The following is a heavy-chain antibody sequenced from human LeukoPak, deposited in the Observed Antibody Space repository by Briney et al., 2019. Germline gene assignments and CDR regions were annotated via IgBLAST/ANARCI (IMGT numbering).Heavy chain of an antibody. CDR2: IYYSGST. CDR3: ARVARVDFGVVTYYYYMDV. J-gene: IGHJ6*03. CDR1: GGSISSYY. Sequence: SETLSLTCTVSGGSISSYYWSWLRQPPGKGLEWIGYIYYSGSTNYNPSLKSRVTISVDTSKNQFSLKLSSVTAADTAVYYCARVARVDFGVVTYYYYMDVWGKGTTVTVSS. V-gene: IGHV4-59*01. D-gene: IGHD3-3*01.